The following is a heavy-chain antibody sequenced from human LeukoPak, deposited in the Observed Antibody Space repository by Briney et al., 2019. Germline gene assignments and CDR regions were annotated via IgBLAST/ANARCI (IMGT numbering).Heavy chain of an antibody. J-gene: IGHJ5*02. D-gene: IGHD3-9*01. CDR2: IIPIFGTA. Sequence: ASVKVSCKASGGTFSSYAISWVRQAPGQGLEWMGGIIPIFGTANYAQKFQGRVTITTDESTSTAYMELSSLRSEDTAVYYCARDLVRYGPFDPWGQGTLVTVSS. CDR1: GGTFSSYA. V-gene: IGHV1-69*05. CDR3: ARDLVRYGPFDP.